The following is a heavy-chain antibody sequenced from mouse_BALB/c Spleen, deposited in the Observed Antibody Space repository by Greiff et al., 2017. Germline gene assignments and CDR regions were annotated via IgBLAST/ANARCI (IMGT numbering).Heavy chain of an antibody. CDR1: GFTFSSYA. J-gene: IGHJ3*01. CDR3: ARPGYRYPWFAY. CDR2: ISSGGSYT. D-gene: IGHD2-14*01. Sequence: EVQLVESGGGLVKPGGSLKLSCAASGFTFSSYAMSWVRQSPEKRLEWVAEISSGGSYTYYPDTVTGRFTISRDNAKNTLYLEMSSLRSEDTAMYYCARPGYRYPWFAYWGQGTLVTVSA. V-gene: IGHV5-9-4*01.